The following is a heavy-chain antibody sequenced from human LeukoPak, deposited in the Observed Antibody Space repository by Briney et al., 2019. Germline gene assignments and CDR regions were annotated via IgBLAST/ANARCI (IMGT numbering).Heavy chain of an antibody. CDR2: ISWNSDNI. CDR1: GFTFRDSA. Sequence: AGGSLRLSCAASGFTFRDSAMHWVRQVPGKGLEWVSSISWNSDNIDYVDSVKGRSTISRDNAKNSLYLQMNSLRPEDTAFYYCAKEGSVCTNGICRYFDFWGQGALVTVSS. D-gene: IGHD2-8*01. J-gene: IGHJ4*02. CDR3: AKEGSVCTNGICRYFDF. V-gene: IGHV3-9*01.